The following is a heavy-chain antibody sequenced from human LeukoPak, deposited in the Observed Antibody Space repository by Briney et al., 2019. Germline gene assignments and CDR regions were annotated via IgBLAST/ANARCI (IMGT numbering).Heavy chain of an antibody. CDR3: ARQLGGNSGWFDP. J-gene: IGHJ5*02. D-gene: IGHD4-23*01. CDR1: GGSISSYY. V-gene: IGHV4-59*08. Sequence: SETLSLTCTVSGGSISSYYWSWTRQPPGKGLEWIGYIYYSGSTNYNPSLKSRVTISVDTSKNQFSLKLSSVTAADTAVYYCARQLGGNSGWFDPWGQGTLVTVSS. CDR2: IYYSGST.